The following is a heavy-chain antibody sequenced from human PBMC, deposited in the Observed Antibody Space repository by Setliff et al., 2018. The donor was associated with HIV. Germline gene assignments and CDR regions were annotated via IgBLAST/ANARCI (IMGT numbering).Heavy chain of an antibody. Sequence: VSCKASGYTSTNYYIHWVRQAPGQGLEWMGLINPSGGRTSYAQKFQGRLTMTRDTSRSTVYMELSSLRSEDTAVYYCARCYYDSSGPTDAFDIWGQGTVVTVS. V-gene: IGHV1-46*01. CDR3: ARCYYDSSGPTDAFDI. D-gene: IGHD3-22*01. CDR1: GYTSTNYY. J-gene: IGHJ3*02. CDR2: INPSGGRT.